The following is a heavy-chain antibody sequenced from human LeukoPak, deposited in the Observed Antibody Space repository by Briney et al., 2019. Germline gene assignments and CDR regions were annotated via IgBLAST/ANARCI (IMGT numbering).Heavy chain of an antibody. CDR1: GYTFSPYW. CDR3: ARSGDWLYWFDP. D-gene: IGHD3/OR15-3a*01. Sequence: GESLKISCQASGYTFSPYWIGWVRQMPGKGLEWMGIIYPADSDTRYSPSFQGQVTISVDKSIRTAYLQWRSLKASDTAMYYCARSGDWLYWFDPWGQGTLVTVSS. J-gene: IGHJ5*02. CDR2: IYPADSDT. V-gene: IGHV5-51*01.